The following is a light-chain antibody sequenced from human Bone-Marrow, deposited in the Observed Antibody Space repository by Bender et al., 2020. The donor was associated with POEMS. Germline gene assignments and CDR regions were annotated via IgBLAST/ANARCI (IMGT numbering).Light chain of an antibody. V-gene: IGLV2-14*01. J-gene: IGLJ1*01. CDR2: EVT. CDR3: SSYAGSNSYI. CDR1: SSDIGAYNY. Sequence: QSALTQPASVSGSPGQSITISCIGTSSDIGAYNYVSWYQVLPGEAPKLIIFEVTNRPSGVSNCFSGSKSGNTASLTVAGLQSEDEADYYCSSYAGSNSYIFGSGTTVTVL.